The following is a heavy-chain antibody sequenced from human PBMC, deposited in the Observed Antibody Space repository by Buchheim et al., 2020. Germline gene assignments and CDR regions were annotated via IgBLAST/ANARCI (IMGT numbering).Heavy chain of an antibody. CDR1: GFTFSSYG. V-gene: IGHV3-30*18. CDR3: AKRGPSGWDFDY. J-gene: IGHJ4*02. D-gene: IGHD6-19*01. CDR2: ISYDGSNK. Sequence: QVQLVESGGGVVQPGRSLRLSCAASGFTFSSYGMHWVRQAPGKGLEWVAVISYDGSNKYYADSVKGRFTISRDNSKNTLYLKMNSLRAEDTAVYYCAKRGPSGWDFDYWGQGTL.